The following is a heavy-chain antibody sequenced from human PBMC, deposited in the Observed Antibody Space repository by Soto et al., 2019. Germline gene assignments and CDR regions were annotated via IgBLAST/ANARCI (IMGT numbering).Heavy chain of an antibody. D-gene: IGHD3-3*01. V-gene: IGHV4-39*06. CDR3: ARAPETPPIFGVVRPYFFDF. CDR2: IYYSGST. J-gene: IGHJ4*02. CDR1: GDSISNNNFY. Sequence: PSETLSLTCTVSGDSISNNNFYWGWIRQPPGKGLEWIGSIYYSGSTYYNPSLKSRVTISADTSNNQFTLKLSSVTAADTAVYYCARAPETPPIFGVVRPYFFDFWGQGTLVTVSS.